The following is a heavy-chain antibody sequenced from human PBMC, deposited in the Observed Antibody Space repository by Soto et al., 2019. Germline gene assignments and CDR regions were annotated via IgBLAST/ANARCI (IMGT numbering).Heavy chain of an antibody. CDR3: ARVPFRRAYSSSGHIPDY. D-gene: IGHD6-13*01. Sequence: QVQLQESGPGLVKPSGTLSLTCAVSGGSISSSNWWSWVRQPPGPGLAWIGEISHSGSPNSNPSLKSRGTRSVDKSKNQVALKRSSVTAADTAVYDGARVPFRRAYSSSGHIPDYWGQGTLVTVSS. V-gene: IGHV4-4*02. CDR1: GGSISSSNW. J-gene: IGHJ4*02. CDR2: ISHSGSP.